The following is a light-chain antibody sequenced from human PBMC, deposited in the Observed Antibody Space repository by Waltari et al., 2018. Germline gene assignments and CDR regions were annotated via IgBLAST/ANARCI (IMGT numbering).Light chain of an antibody. CDR3: QQYNIWPPIT. CDR1: QRISSN. Sequence: ERVMMQSPATLSVSPGERATLSCRASQRISSNLAWYQQKPGQAPRLLIYDASIRATGIPARFSGSGSGTEFTLTISSLQSEDFAVYYCQQYNIWPPITFGQGTRLEIK. CDR2: DAS. J-gene: IGKJ5*01. V-gene: IGKV3D-15*01.